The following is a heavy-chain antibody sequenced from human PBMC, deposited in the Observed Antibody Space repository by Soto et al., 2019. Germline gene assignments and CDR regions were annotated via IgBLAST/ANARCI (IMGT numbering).Heavy chain of an antibody. CDR3: ARWGTTGGLDV. CDR2: TSYDGSDK. D-gene: IGHD3-16*01. Sequence: QVQLVESGGGVVQPGTSLRVSCVGSGFTFRSYVIHWVRQAPGKGLEWVALTSYDGSDKYYGDSVRGRFTISRDNSRNTVYLQMDSLRLEATALYYCARWGTTGGLDVWGQGTLVSVSS. CDR1: GFTFRSYV. J-gene: IGHJ1*01. V-gene: IGHV3-30*19.